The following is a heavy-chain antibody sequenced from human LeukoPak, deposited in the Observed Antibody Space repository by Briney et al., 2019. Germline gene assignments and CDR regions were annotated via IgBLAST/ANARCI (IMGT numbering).Heavy chain of an antibody. J-gene: IGHJ4*02. CDR2: ISGSGSSI. D-gene: IGHD7-27*01. Sequence: GGSLRLSCVASEFTFSAYGMSWVRQAPGTGLEWVSSISGSGSSIHYKESVRGRFTISRDNSGNSIYLQMNSLRAEDTAVYYCASTGDPAGRDYWGQGTLVTVSS. CDR1: EFTFSAYG. CDR3: ASTGDPAGRDY. V-gene: IGHV3-21*01.